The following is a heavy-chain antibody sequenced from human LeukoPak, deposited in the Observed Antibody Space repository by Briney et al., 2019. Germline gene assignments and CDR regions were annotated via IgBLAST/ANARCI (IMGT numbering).Heavy chain of an antibody. J-gene: IGHJ5*02. CDR1: GYTFTGYY. CDR3: ARDGPMVRGVIITAPENWFDP. Sequence: ASVKVSCKASGYTFTGYYMHWVRQAPGQGLEWMGWINPNSGGTNYAQKFQGRVTMTRDTSISTAYMELSRLRSDDTAVYYCARDGPMVRGVIITAPENWFDPWGQGTLVTVSS. D-gene: IGHD3-10*01. V-gene: IGHV1-2*02. CDR2: INPNSGGT.